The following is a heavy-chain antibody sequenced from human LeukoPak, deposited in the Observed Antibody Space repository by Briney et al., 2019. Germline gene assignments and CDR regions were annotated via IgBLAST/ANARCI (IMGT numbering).Heavy chain of an antibody. D-gene: IGHD2/OR15-2a*01. J-gene: IGHJ4*02. CDR3: TKDRTDTWSFDY. CDR2: ISYDGRRL. V-gene: IGHV3-30*18. CDR1: GFSLSDPA. Sequence: GGSLRLSCAASGFSLSDPAMHWVRQAPGKGLEWVAFISYDGRRLYYGDSVKGRFTISRDTSKNALYLQMDSLRAEDTAVYYCTKDRTDTWSFDYWGQGTLVTVSS.